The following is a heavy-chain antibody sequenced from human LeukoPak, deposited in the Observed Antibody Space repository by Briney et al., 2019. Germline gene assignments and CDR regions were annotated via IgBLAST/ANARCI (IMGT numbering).Heavy chain of an antibody. CDR2: MSVSAEGT. Sequence: GGSLRLSCAASGFIFSNFAMSWVRQAPGKGLEWVSSMSVSAEGTFYADSVKGRFTISRDNSKSTLHLQMNNLRAEDTAVYYCAKDRYSIGTYYYDSSGHNWFDPWGQGTLVTVSS. V-gene: IGHV3-23*01. J-gene: IGHJ5*02. CDR1: GFIFSNFA. D-gene: IGHD3-22*01. CDR3: AKDRYSIGTYYYDSSGHNWFDP.